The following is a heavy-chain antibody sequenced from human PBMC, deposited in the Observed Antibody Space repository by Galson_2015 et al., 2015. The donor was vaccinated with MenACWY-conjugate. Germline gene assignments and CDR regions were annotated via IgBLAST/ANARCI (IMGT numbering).Heavy chain of an antibody. V-gene: IGHV3-48*03. CDR2: ITGSGSTI. CDR1: GFTFSTYE. J-gene: IGHJ4*02. Sequence: SLRLSCAASGFTFSTYEMNWVRQAPGKGLEWVSYITGSGSTIYYADSVKGRFTISRDNAKNSLYLQMNSLRTEDTAVYYCARGLRRLGDDGDYSGQGTLVTVSS. CDR3: ARGLRRLGDDGDY. D-gene: IGHD4-17*01.